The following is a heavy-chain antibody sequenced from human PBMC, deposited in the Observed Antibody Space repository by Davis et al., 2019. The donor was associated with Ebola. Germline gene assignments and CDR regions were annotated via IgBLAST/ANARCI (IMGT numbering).Heavy chain of an antibody. Sequence: GGSLRLSCAASGFTVSSNYMSWVRQAPGKGLEWVSFIYSGGSTYYADSVKGRFTISRDNSKNTLYLQMNSLRAEDTAVYYCASTGLRFGYSSAIDYWGQGTLVTVSS. CDR3: ASTGLRFGYSSAIDY. CDR2: IYSGGST. D-gene: IGHD6-19*01. J-gene: IGHJ4*02. CDR1: GFTVSSNY. V-gene: IGHV3-53*01.